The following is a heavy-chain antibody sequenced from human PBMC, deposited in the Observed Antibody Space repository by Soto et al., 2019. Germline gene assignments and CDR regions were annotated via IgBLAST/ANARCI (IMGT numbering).Heavy chain of an antibody. J-gene: IGHJ6*02. CDR1: GGTFSSDS. D-gene: IGHD3-22*01. CDR3: ARVHMIVVVGERYHYKGLDV. CDR2: VIPLFGTA. V-gene: IGHV1-69*01. Sequence: QMQLIQSGAEVKKSGSSVKVTCKASGGTFSSDSISWVRQAPGEGLEWMGGVIPLFGTANYAQKFEGRVTITADESTSPAYMELSSLRSDDTAVYYCARVHMIVVVGERYHYKGLDVWGQGTAVTVSS.